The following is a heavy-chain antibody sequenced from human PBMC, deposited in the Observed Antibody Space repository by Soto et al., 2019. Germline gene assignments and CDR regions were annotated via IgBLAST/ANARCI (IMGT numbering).Heavy chain of an antibody. D-gene: IGHD3-3*01. Sequence: PGGSLRLSCAASGFTFSDHYMDWVRQAPGKGLEWVGRTRNKANSYTTEYAASVKGRFTISRDDSKNSLYLQMNSLKTEDTAVYYCVRVPSWSGYTGRYYYFYDCMDVWGKGTTVTVSS. CDR1: GFTFSDHY. J-gene: IGHJ6*03. V-gene: IGHV3-72*01. CDR3: VRVPSWSGYTGRYYYFYDCMDV. CDR2: TRNKANSYTT.